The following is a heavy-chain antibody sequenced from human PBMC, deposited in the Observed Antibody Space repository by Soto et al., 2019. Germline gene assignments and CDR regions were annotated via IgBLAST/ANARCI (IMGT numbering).Heavy chain of an antibody. D-gene: IGHD3-16*01. Sequence: EVQLLDSGGGLVQPGGSLRLSCAASGFTFSNYAMTWVRQGPGKGLECVSGISGSGGRSYYADSVKGRFTISRDNSKRTLYLQMNSLRAEDTAVYXCAKAYFVWSSEQPYYFDYWGQGTLVTVSS. CDR1: GFTFSNYA. J-gene: IGHJ4*02. CDR3: AKAYFVWSSEQPYYFDY. CDR2: ISGSGGRS. V-gene: IGHV3-23*01.